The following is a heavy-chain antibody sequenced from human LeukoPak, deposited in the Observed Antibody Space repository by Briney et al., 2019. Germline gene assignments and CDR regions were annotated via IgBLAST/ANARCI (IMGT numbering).Heavy chain of an antibody. D-gene: IGHD3-9*01. Sequence: SETLSLTCTFSGDSISTSYWSWIRQPPGEGLEWIGYIYYSGSTNYNPSLKSRLTISVDTSKNQFSLNLSSVIAADTAVYYCARHGYDTGFYQAYFDYWGQGVLVTVSS. CDR1: GDSISTSY. CDR2: IYYSGST. V-gene: IGHV4-59*08. J-gene: IGHJ4*02. CDR3: ARHGYDTGFYQAYFDY.